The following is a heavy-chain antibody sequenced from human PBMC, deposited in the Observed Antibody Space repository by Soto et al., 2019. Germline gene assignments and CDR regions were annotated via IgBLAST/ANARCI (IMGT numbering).Heavy chain of an antibody. CDR3: VRSDIATGTTFGY. CDR1: GFSLSSSGVG. D-gene: IGHD1-1*01. Sequence: QITLKESGPPQVKPTQTLTLTCTVSGFSLSSSGVGVGWIRQPPVKALEWLALIYWEDDKRYSPSLKTRVTVTRDTPKNQVVLTVTDMDPADTATYYCVRSDIATGTTFGYWGQGILVTVPS. J-gene: IGHJ4*02. V-gene: IGHV2-5*02. CDR2: IYWEDDK.